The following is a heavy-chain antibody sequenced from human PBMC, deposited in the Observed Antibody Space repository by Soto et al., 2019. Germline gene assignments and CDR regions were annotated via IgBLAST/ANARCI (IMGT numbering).Heavy chain of an antibody. CDR2: ISYSGTT. D-gene: IGHD5-18*01. J-gene: IGHJ4*02. Sequence: SETLSLTCTVSGGSLSSYYWSWIRRPPGMGLEWIASISYSGTTNYNSSLKSRVTISIDTSKNQFSLKFNSVTAADTAVYYCAREGYNFGPFHYWGQGALDTVSS. CDR3: AREGYNFGPFHY. V-gene: IGHV4-59*01. CDR1: GGSLSSYY.